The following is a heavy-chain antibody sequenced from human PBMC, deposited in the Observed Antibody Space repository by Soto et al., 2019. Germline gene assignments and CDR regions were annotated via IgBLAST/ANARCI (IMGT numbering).Heavy chain of an antibody. CDR1: GGSVSSGSYY. D-gene: IGHD3-22*01. Sequence: PSETLSLTCTVSGGSVSSGSYYWSWIRQPPGKGLEWIGYIYYSGSTNYNPSLKSRVTISVDTSKNQFSLKLSSVTAADTAVYYCARGPSGYDYWGQGTLVTVSS. J-gene: IGHJ4*02. V-gene: IGHV4-61*01. CDR2: IYYSGST. CDR3: ARGPSGYDY.